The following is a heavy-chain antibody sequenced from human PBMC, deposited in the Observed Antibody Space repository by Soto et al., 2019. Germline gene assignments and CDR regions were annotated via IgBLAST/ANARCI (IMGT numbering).Heavy chain of an antibody. CDR1: GFTFSSYG. CDR3: ARAPGYGMYYFDY. D-gene: IGHD5-18*01. Sequence: QVQLVESGGGVVQPGRSLRLSCAASGFTFSSYGMHWVRQAPGKGLEWVAVIWYDGSNKYYADSVKGRFTISRDNSKNTLYLQMNSLRAEDTAVYSCARAPGYGMYYFDYWGQGTLVTVSS. V-gene: IGHV3-33*01. CDR2: IWYDGSNK. J-gene: IGHJ4*02.